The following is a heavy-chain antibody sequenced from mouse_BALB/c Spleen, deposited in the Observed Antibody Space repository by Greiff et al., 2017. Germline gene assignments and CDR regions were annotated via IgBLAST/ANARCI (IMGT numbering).Heavy chain of an antibody. D-gene: IGHD1-2*01. CDR2: IRNKANGYTT. Sequence: EVQLVESGGGLVQPGGSLRLSCATSGFTFTDYYMSWVRQPPGKALEWLGFIRNKANGYTTEYSASVKGRFTISRDNSQSILYLQMNTLSAEDSATYYCARITTATGFAYWGQGTLVTVSA. J-gene: IGHJ3*01. CDR3: ARITTATGFAY. V-gene: IGHV7-3*02. CDR1: GFTFTDYY.